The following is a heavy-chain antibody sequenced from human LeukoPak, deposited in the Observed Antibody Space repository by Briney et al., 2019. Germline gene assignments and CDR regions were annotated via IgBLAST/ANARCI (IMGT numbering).Heavy chain of an antibody. CDR3: AKEDYSSSWYALDY. D-gene: IGHD6-13*01. CDR2: ISSDGVST. CDR1: GFTFSRSP. V-gene: IGHV3-64*04. J-gene: IGHJ4*02. Sequence: TGGSLRLSCSASGFTFSRSPMHWVRQAPGKGLEYVSAISSDGVSTYYGASVKGRFTISRDNSKNTLYLQMNSLRTEDTALYYCAKEDYSSSWYALDYWGQGTLVTVSS.